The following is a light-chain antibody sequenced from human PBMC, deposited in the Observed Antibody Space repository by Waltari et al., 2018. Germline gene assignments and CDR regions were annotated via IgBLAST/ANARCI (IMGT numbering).Light chain of an antibody. J-gene: IGKJ5*01. CDR3: QQSYSIPPIT. V-gene: IGKV1-39*01. Sequence: DIQMTQSPSSLSASVGDRVTITCRASQSIDTYLNWYQHKPGKAPKLLIYAASSLQSGVPSRFSGSGSGTDFTLSISSLQPEDFATYYCQQSYSIPPITFGQGTRLEIK. CDR1: QSIDTY. CDR2: AAS.